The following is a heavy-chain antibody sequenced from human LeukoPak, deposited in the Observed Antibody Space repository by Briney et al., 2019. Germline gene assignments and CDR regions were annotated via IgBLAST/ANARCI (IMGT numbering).Heavy chain of an antibody. CDR3: AKDRCSSTSCYRAFDI. CDR2: ISYDGSNK. J-gene: IGHJ3*02. Sequence: PGGSLRLSCAASGFTFSSYGMHWVRQAPGKGLEWVAVISYDGSNKYYADSVRGRFTISRDNSKNTLYLQMNSLRAEDTAVYYCAKDRCSSTSCYRAFDIWGQGTMVTVSS. D-gene: IGHD2-2*01. CDR1: GFTFSSYG. V-gene: IGHV3-30*18.